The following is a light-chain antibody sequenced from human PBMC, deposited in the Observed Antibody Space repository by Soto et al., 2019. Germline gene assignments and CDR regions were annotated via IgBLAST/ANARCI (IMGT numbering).Light chain of an antibody. Sequence: QSALTQPASVSGSPGQSITISCTGTSSDVGRYNFVSWYQQHPGKAPKAMIYEGTKRPSGVSNRFSGSKSGNTASLTISGIQAEDEADYYCCSYAGSSTWMFGGGTKLTVL. J-gene: IGLJ3*02. CDR2: EGT. CDR1: SSDVGRYNF. CDR3: CSYAGSSTWM. V-gene: IGLV2-23*01.